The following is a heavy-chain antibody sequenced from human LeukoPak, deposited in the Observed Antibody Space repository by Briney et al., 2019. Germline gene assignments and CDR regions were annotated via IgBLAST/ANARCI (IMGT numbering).Heavy chain of an antibody. CDR1: GFTFSTYP. D-gene: IGHD3-10*01. CDR3: ARGHYYASGKIDY. Sequence: GRSLRLSCAASGFTFSTYPIHWVRRAPGKGLEWVAVISYDGTNKYFADSVKGRFAISRDNSKSTLYLQMNRLRPEDTAFYYCARGHYYASGKIDYWGQGTLVTVSP. CDR2: ISYDGTNK. V-gene: IGHV3-30*09. J-gene: IGHJ4*02.